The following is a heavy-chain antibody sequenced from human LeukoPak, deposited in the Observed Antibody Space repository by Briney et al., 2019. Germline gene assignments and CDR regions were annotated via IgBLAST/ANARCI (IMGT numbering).Heavy chain of an antibody. J-gene: IGHJ3*02. CDR1: GGSISSYY. CDR2: IYYSGST. Sequence: SETLSLTCTVSGGSISSYYWSWIRQPPGKGLEWIGYIYYSGSTYYNPSLKSRVTISVDTSKNQFSLKLSSVTAADTAVYYCARPFASAAGPYDAFDIWGQGTMVTVSS. D-gene: IGHD6-13*01. CDR3: ARPFASAAGPYDAFDI. V-gene: IGHV4-59*08.